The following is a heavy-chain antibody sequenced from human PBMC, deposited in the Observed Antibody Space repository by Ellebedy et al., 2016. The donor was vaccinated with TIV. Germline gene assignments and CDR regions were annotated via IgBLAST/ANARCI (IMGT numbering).Heavy chain of an antibody. CDR1: GFTFSGHY. J-gene: IGHJ6*02. CDR2: IGKSSSET. V-gene: IGHV3-11*06. CDR3: ARGDYGMDV. Sequence: GESLKISCVASGFTFSGHYTTWIRQAPGTGLEWVSYIGKSSSETNYADSVKGRVTISRDNGKNSLYLQMNSVRGDDAAVYYCARGDYGMDVWGQGTTVTVSS.